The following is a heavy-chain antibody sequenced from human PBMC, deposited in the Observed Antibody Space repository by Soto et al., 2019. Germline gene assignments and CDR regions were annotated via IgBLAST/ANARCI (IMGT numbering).Heavy chain of an antibody. CDR1: GGTFSSYT. J-gene: IGHJ6*03. Sequence: SVKVSCKASGGTFSSYTISWVRQAPGQGLEWMGRIIPILGIANYAQKFQGRVTITADKSTSTAYMELSSLRSEDTAVYYCAKTYYDFSYYYYMDVWGKGTTVTVSS. CDR2: IIPILGIA. V-gene: IGHV1-69*02. D-gene: IGHD3-3*01. CDR3: AKTYYDFSYYYYMDV.